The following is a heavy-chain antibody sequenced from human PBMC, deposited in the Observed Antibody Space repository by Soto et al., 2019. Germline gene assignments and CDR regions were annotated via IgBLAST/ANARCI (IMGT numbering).Heavy chain of an antibody. D-gene: IGHD3-22*01. CDR2: FIVILGTT. Sequence: QVQLVQSGAEVRKPGSSVKVSCQSFGGSFSSYAFSWVRPAPGQGLEWMGVFIVILGTTDYAQKFKGRVTFAADEGTITAYMEVSSLESADTAIHYCASVYYDSSGYSIDYWAPGAQVTVS. J-gene: IGHJ4*02. V-gene: IGHV1-69*01. CDR3: ASVYYDSSGYSIDY. CDR1: GGSFSSYA.